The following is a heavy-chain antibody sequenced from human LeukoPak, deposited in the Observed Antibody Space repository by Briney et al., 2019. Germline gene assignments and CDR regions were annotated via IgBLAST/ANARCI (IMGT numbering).Heavy chain of an antibody. CDR2: IGTTGDT. J-gene: IGHJ4*02. CDR1: GFTFSSYD. Sequence: PGGSLRLSCAASGFTFSSYDMHWVRQPTGKGLEWVSGIGTTGDTYYADSVKGRFIISRDNSKNTLYLQMNSLRAEDTAVYYCARGGGDRNPFDYWGQGTLVTVSS. D-gene: IGHD4-17*01. CDR3: ARGGGDRNPFDY. V-gene: IGHV3-13*04.